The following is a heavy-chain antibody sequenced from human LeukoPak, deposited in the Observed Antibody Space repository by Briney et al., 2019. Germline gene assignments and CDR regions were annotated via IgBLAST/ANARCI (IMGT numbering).Heavy chain of an antibody. CDR3: AKTDSLYSAMVYFDY. D-gene: IGHD5-18*01. V-gene: IGHV3-23*01. J-gene: IGHJ4*02. CDR1: GFTFSSYA. Sequence: GGSLRLSCTASGFTFSSYAMSWVRQAPGKGLEWVSVISGSGGNTYYADSVKGRFTISRDSPKNTLYLQMNSPRAEDTAVYYCAKTDSLYSAMVYFDYWGQGTLVTVSS. CDR2: ISGSGGNT.